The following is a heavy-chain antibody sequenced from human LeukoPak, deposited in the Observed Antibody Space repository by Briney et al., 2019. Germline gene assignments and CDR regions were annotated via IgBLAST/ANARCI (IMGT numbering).Heavy chain of an antibody. CDR1: GGSFSGYY. J-gene: IGHJ4*02. V-gene: IGHV4-34*01. Sequence: SETLSLTCAVYGGSFSGYYWSWIRQPPGKGLEWIGEINHSGSTNYNPSLKSRVTISVDTSKNQSSLKLSSVTAADTAVYYCAKGYCSSTSCYPFDYWGQGTLVTVSS. D-gene: IGHD2-2*01. CDR2: INHSGST. CDR3: AKGYCSSTSCYPFDY.